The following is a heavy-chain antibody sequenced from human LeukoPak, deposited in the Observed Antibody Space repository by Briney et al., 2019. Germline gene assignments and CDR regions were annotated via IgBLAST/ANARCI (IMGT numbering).Heavy chain of an antibody. CDR2: FDPEDGET. CDR1: GYTLTELS. CDR3: ATVGWPPVSGLHFDY. J-gene: IGHJ4*02. D-gene: IGHD3-16*01. Sequence: ASVKVSCKVSGYTLTELSMHWVRQAPGKGLEWRGGFDPEDGETIYAQKFQGRVTMTEDTSTDTAYMELSSLRSEDTAVYYCATVGWPPVSGLHFDYWGQGTLVTVSS. V-gene: IGHV1-24*01.